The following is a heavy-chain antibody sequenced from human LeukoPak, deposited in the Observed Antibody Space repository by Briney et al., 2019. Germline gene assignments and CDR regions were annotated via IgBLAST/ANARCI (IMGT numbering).Heavy chain of an antibody. J-gene: IGHJ5*02. D-gene: IGHD2-15*01. V-gene: IGHV1-2*02. CDR2: INPNSGGT. CDR1: GYTFTGYY. CDR3: ARENNVVVVAATGHPPEHNWFDP. Sequence: ASVKVSCKASGYTFTGYYMHWVRQAPGQGLEWMGWINPNSGGTNYAQKFQGRVTMTRDTSISTAYMELSRLRSDDTAVHYCARENNVVVVAATGHPPEHNWFDPWGQGTLVTVSS.